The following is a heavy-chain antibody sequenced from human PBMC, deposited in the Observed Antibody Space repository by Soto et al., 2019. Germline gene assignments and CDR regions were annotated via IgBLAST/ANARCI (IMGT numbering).Heavy chain of an antibody. D-gene: IGHD2-15*01. CDR1: GYTFTYRY. V-gene: IGHV1-45*02. CDR2: ITPFNGNT. Sequence: GASVKVSCKASGYTFTYRYLHWVRQAPGQALEWMGWITPFNGNTNYAQKFQDRVTITRDRSMSTAYMELSSLRSEDTAMYYCARSGLCSGGSCYSGGAFDIWGQGTMVTVSS. J-gene: IGHJ3*02. CDR3: ARSGLCSGGSCYSGGAFDI.